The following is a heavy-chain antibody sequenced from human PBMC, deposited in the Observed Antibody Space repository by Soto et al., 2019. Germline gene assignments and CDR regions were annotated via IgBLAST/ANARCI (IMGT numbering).Heavy chain of an antibody. Sequence: PGGSLRLSCAASGFTFSGSAMHWVRQASGKGLEWVGRIRSKANSYATAYAASVKGRFTISRDDSKNTAYLQMNSLKTEDTAVYYCTSPSVDGWYFDWPPTEWYFDLWGRGTLVTVSS. CDR1: GFTFSGSA. J-gene: IGHJ2*01. CDR3: TSPSVDGWYFDWPPTEWYFDL. V-gene: IGHV3-73*01. CDR2: IRSKANSYAT. D-gene: IGHD3-9*01.